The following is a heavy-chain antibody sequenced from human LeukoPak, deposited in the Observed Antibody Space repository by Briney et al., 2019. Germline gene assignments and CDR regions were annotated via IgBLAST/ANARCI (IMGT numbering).Heavy chain of an antibody. CDR3: AREPLGVATNHDAFDI. Sequence: PSQTLSLTCTVSGGSISSGSYYWSWIRQPAGKGLEWIGRIYTSGSTNYNPSLKSRVTISVDTSKNQFSLKLSSVTAADTAVYYCAREPLGVATNHDAFDIWGQGTMVTVSS. CDR2: IYTSGST. CDR1: GGSISSGSYY. D-gene: IGHD5-12*01. V-gene: IGHV4-61*02. J-gene: IGHJ3*02.